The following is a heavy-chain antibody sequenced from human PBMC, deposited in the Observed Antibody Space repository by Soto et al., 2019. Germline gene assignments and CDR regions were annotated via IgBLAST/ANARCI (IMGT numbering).Heavy chain of an antibody. CDR2: IIPIFGTA. CDR3: AWGKYYFDY. Sequence: EASVKVSCKASGYTFCSYAITWVRQAPGQGLEWMGGIIPIFGTANYAQKFQGRVTITADKSTSTAYMELSSLRSEDTAVYYCAWGKYYFDYWGQGTLVTVSS. D-gene: IGHD3-16*01. CDR1: GYTFCSYA. V-gene: IGHV1-69*06. J-gene: IGHJ4*02.